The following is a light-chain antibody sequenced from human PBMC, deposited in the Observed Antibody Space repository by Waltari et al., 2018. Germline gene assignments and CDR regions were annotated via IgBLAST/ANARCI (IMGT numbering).Light chain of an antibody. CDR1: QIITNNY. J-gene: IGKJ4*01. CDR2: CAS. Sequence: EIVLTQSPGAMSLSPGGRATLSCRATQIITNNYLAWYQQKPGQAPRLLIFCASNRATGIPDRFSGSGSGTDFTLTIYGLEPEDSAVYYCQQYANSPLTFGGGATVAIK. V-gene: IGKV3-20*01. CDR3: QQYANSPLT.